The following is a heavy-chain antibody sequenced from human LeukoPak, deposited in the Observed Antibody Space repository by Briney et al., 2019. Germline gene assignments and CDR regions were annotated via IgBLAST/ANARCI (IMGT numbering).Heavy chain of an antibody. Sequence: PSETLSLICTVSGGSISSTGYYWGWVRQPPGKGLEWIASIYYSGSTYYSPSLKSRVTISVDTSKNHFSLRLSSVTAADTAVYYCARHSRNTFGVVVVPYYFDYWGQGTLVTASS. D-gene: IGHD3-16*02. CDR1: GGSISSTGYY. J-gene: IGHJ4*02. V-gene: IGHV4-39*01. CDR2: IYYSGST. CDR3: ARHSRNTFGVVVVPYYFDY.